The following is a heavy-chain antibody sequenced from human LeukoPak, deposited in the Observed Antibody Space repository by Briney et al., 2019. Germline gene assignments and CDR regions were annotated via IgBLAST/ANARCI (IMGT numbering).Heavy chain of an antibody. CDR3: ARGVYSSGFYGMDV. CDR1: GLTFCTYW. CDR2: INSDGSNT. Sequence: GGSLRLSCAASGLTFCTYWMHWVRQAPGKGLVWVSRINSDGSNTNYGDSVKGRFTISRDNAKNTLYLQMNSLRAEDTAVYYCARGVYSSGFYGMDVWGQGTTVTVSS. J-gene: IGHJ6*02. V-gene: IGHV3-74*01. D-gene: IGHD6-19*01.